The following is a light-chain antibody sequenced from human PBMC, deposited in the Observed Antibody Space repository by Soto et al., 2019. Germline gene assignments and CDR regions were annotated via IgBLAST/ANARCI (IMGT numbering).Light chain of an antibody. J-gene: IGLJ3*02. CDR3: QTWGTGIQV. Sequence: QPVLTQSPSASASLGASVKLTCTLSSGHSSYAIAWHQQQPEKGPRYLMKFTSDGSYSKGDGIPERFSGSSSGAERYLTISGLQSEDEADYYCQTWGTGIQVFGGGTKLTVL. V-gene: IGLV4-69*01. CDR1: SGHSSYA. CDR2: FTSDGSY.